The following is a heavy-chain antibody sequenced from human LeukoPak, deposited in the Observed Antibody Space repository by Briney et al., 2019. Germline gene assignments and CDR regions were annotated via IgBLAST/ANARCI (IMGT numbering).Heavy chain of an antibody. D-gene: IGHD3-16*02. V-gene: IGHV1-46*01. Sequence: WASVKVSCKASGYTFTSYYMHWVRQAPGQGLEWMGIINPSGGSTSYAQKFQGRVTMTRDTSTSTVYMELSSLRSEDTAVYYCARGYDYVWGSYRPFDYWGQGTLVTVSS. CDR3: ARGYDYVWGSYRPFDY. CDR2: INPSGGST. CDR1: GYTFTSYY. J-gene: IGHJ4*02.